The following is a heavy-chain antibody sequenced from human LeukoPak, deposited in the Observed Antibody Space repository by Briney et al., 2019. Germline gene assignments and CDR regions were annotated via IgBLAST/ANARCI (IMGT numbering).Heavy chain of an antibody. CDR3: ARGYCTSSGCYNDY. J-gene: IGHJ4*02. V-gene: IGHV3-30-3*01. CDR2: ISYDGSNK. D-gene: IGHD2-2*02. Sequence: PGGSLRLSCAASGFTFSSYAMHWVRQAPGKGLEWVAVISYDGSNKYYADSVKGRFTISRDNSKNTLYLQMNSLRAEDTAVYYCARGYCTSSGCYNDYWGQGTLVTVSS. CDR1: GFTFSSYA.